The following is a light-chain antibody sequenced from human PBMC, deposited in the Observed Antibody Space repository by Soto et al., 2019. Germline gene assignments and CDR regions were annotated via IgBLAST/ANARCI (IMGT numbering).Light chain of an antibody. CDR1: QDISKD. CDR3: LQDHDYPRT. J-gene: IGKJ1*01. Sequence: AIQMTQSPTSLSASVGDRVIITCRASQDISKDLGWYQQKPGKAPKFLIYSATSTQSGVPSTFSGNGFGTDITLTISSLQPEDFATYYCLQDHDYPRTFGQGTKVEF. CDR2: SAT. V-gene: IGKV1-6*01.